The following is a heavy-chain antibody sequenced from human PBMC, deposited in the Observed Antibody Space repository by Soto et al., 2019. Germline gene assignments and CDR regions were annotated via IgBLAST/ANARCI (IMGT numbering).Heavy chain of an antibody. CDR2: IVPIFGTT. J-gene: IGHJ6*02. D-gene: IGHD6-19*01. CDR1: GGSFRNYA. V-gene: IGHV1-69*12. Sequence: QVQLVQSGAEVKKPGSSVKVSCKVSGGSFRNYAIDWVRLASGHGIEWMGGIVPIFGTTYYTQKFQGRATIIADDSTTTAYLEMSSLRSEDTAIYYCARVEAVAGLYNYHGLDVWGQGTAVTVSS. CDR3: ARVEAVAGLYNYHGLDV.